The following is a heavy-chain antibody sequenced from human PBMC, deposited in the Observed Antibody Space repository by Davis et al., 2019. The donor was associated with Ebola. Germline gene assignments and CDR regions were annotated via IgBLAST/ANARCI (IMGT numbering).Heavy chain of an antibody. Sequence: SETLSLTCAVSGGSISSSNWWSWVRQPPGKGLEWIGEIYHSGSTNYNPSLKSRVTISVDKSKNQFSLKLSSVTAADTAVYYCARDRYCSSTSCYLYYYYGMDVWGQGTTVIVSS. CDR1: GGSISSSNW. D-gene: IGHD2-2*01. J-gene: IGHJ6*02. CDR3: ARDRYCSSTSCYLYYYYGMDV. V-gene: IGHV4-4*02. CDR2: IYHSGST.